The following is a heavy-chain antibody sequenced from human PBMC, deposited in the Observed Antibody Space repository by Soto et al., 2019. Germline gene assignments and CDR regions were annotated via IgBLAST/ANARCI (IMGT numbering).Heavy chain of an antibody. V-gene: IGHV3-23*01. CDR3: AKDRYCTNGVCYRGWFDP. CDR2: ISGSGGST. CDR1: GFTFSSYA. Sequence: EVQLLESGGGLVQPGGSLRLSCAASGFTFSSYAMSWVRQAPGKWLEWVSAISGSGGSTYYADSVKGRFTISRDNSKNTLYLPMNSLRAEDTAVYYCAKDRYCTNGVCYRGWFDPWGQGTLVTVSS. J-gene: IGHJ5*02. D-gene: IGHD2-8*01.